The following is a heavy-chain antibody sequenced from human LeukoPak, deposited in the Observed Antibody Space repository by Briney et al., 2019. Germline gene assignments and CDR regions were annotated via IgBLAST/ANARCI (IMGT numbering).Heavy chain of an antibody. CDR1: GGSISSYY. J-gene: IGHJ3*02. Sequence: SETLSLTCTVSGGSISSYYWSWIRQPAGKGLEWTWRIYTSGSTNYNPSLKSRVTMSVDTSKNQFSLKLSSVTAADTAVYYCAADYGDSPDAFYIWGQGTMVTVSS. CDR3: AADYGDSPDAFYI. V-gene: IGHV4-4*07. CDR2: IYTSGST. D-gene: IGHD4-17*01.